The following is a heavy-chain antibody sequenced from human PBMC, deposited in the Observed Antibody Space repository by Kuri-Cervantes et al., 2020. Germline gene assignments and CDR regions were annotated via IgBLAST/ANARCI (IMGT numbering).Heavy chain of an antibody. V-gene: IGHV5-51*01. CDR3: ARHAAYSSSSHWYFDL. J-gene: IGHJ2*01. D-gene: IGHD6-13*01. CDR1: GYSFTSYW. CDR2: IYPGDSDT. Sequence: GGSLRLSCKGSGYSFTSYWIGWVRQMSGKGLEWMGIIYPGDSDTRYSPSFQGQVTISADKSISTAYLQWSSLKASDTAMYYCARHAAYSSSSHWYFDLWGLGTLVTVSS.